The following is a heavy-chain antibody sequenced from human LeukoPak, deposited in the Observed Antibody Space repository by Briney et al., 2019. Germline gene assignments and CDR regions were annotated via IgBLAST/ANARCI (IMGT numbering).Heavy chain of an antibody. Sequence: GGSLRLSCAASGFTVSSNYMSWVRQAPGKGLEWVSVIYSGGGTYYGDSVKGRFTISRDNSKNTLYLQMNSLRAEDTAVYYCARDVHSWGVRGVYYFDYWGQGTLVTVSS. CDR2: IYSGGGT. D-gene: IGHD3-10*01. CDR1: GFTVSSNY. CDR3: ARDVHSWGVRGVYYFDY. V-gene: IGHV3-53*01. J-gene: IGHJ4*02.